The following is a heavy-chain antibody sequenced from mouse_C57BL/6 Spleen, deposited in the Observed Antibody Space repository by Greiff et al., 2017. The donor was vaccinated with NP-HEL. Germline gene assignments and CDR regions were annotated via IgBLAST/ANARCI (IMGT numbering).Heavy chain of an antibody. Sequence: QVTLKVSGPGILQPSPTLSLTCSFSGFSLSTFGMGVGWIRPPSGKGPEWLAHIWWDDDKYYNPALKSRHKISKDTCKDPVIIQIANVDTADTATYYCSRMRLNFGSSAACFAYWGQGTLVTVSA. CDR3: SRMRLNFGSSAACFAY. D-gene: IGHD1-1*01. J-gene: IGHJ3*01. V-gene: IGHV8-8*01. CDR2: IWWDDDK. CDR1: GFSLSTFGMG.